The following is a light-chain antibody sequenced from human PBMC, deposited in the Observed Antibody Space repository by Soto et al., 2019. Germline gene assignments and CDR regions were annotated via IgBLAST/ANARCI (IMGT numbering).Light chain of an antibody. Sequence: DIQMTQSPSSLSASVGDRVTITCRASQSISSYLNWYQQKPGKAPKLLIYAASSLQSGVPSRFSGSGSGTDLALTISRLQPEDFATYYCQQSYSTPHTFGQGTKREIK. V-gene: IGKV1-39*01. CDR1: QSISSY. CDR3: QQSYSTPHT. J-gene: IGKJ2*01. CDR2: AAS.